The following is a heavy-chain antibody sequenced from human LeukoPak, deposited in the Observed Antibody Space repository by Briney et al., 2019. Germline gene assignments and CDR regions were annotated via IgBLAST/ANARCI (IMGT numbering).Heavy chain of an antibody. CDR2: ISSSGSTI. Sequence: GGSLRLSCAASGFTFDDHALSWVRQAPGKGLEWVSYISSSGSTIYYADSVKGRFTISRDNAKNSLYLQMDGLRVDDTAVYFCARDGRGGHNDFWGQGTLITVSS. CDR3: ARDGRGGHNDF. V-gene: IGHV3-11*04. CDR1: GFTFDDHA. D-gene: IGHD4-23*01. J-gene: IGHJ4*02.